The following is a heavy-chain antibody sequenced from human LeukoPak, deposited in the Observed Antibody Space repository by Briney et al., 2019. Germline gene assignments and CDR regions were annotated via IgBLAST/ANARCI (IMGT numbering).Heavy chain of an antibody. Sequence: GGSLRLSCAASGFTFSTYWMHWVRQAPGEGLVWVSHINNDGSSTSYSDSVKGRFTISRDNAKSTLYLKMNSLTAEDTAVYYCARETAYCGVDCLFDYWGQGTLVTVSS. J-gene: IGHJ4*02. CDR2: INNDGSST. D-gene: IGHD2-21*01. V-gene: IGHV3-74*01. CDR3: ARETAYCGVDCLFDY. CDR1: GFTFSTYW.